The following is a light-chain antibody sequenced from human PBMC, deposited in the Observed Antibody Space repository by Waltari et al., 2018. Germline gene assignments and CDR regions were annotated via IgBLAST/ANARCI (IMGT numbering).Light chain of an antibody. CDR2: AAS. J-gene: IGKJ1*01. CDR1: QSISRY. CDR3: QQTYSTMWT. Sequence: DIQMTQSPSSLSASVGDRVPITCRASQSISRYLNWYQQKLGKVPKLLISAASSLQSGVPSRFSGSGSGTDFTLTISSLQLEDFATYYCQQTYSTMWTFGQGTKLEIK. V-gene: IGKV1-39*01.